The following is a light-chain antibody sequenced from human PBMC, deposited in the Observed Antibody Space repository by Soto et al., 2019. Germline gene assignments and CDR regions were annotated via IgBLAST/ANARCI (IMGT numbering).Light chain of an antibody. V-gene: IGKV3-15*01. CDR3: HQGHNWPLT. CDR2: GAS. J-gene: IGKJ2*01. CDR1: QSINSE. Sequence: EIVMTQSPATLSLSPGERAALSCRASQSINSELAWYQQKPGQPPRLLIYGASTRATGVPARFTGSESGSEFTLTISRLKSEDFAVYYCHQGHNWPLTFGQGTRLEI.